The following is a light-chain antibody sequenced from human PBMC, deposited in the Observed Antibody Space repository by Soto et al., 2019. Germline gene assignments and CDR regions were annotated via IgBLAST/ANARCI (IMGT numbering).Light chain of an antibody. CDR3: QHYNSYSLLT. CDR1: ESISTW. CDR2: DAS. J-gene: IGKJ4*01. Sequence: DIQMTQSPSTLSASVGDRVTITCRASESISTWLAWYQQKPGKAPKLLIYDASSLESGVPSRFSGSGSGTEFTLTISSLQPDDFAAYYCQHYNSYSLLTFGGGTKVEIK. V-gene: IGKV1-5*01.